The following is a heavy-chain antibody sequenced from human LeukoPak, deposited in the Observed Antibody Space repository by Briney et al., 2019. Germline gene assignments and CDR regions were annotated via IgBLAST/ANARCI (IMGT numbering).Heavy chain of an antibody. V-gene: IGHV3-66*01. D-gene: IGHD6-19*01. Sequence: PGGSLRLSCAVSGFTVSSNYMSWVRQAPGKGLEWVSVIYSGGSTYYADSVKGRFTISRDNAKKSLYLQMNSLRVEDTAVYYCARVQGSSGPGIFEYWGQGTQVTVSS. CDR1: GFTVSSNY. CDR3: ARVQGSSGPGIFEY. J-gene: IGHJ4*02. CDR2: IYSGGST.